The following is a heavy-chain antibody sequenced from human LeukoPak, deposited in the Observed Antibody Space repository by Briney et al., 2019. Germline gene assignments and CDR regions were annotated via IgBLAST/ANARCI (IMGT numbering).Heavy chain of an antibody. D-gene: IGHD3-9*01. CDR2: IKQDGSEK. V-gene: IGHV3-7*01. CDR3: ARDFLGDILTGSEHYYYYMDV. CDR1: GFTFSSYW. Sequence: GGSLRLSCAASGFTFSSYWVSWVRQAPGKGLEWVANIKQDGSEKYYVDSVKGRFTISRDNAKNSLYLQMNSLRAEDTAVYYCARDFLGDILTGSEHYYYYMDVWGKGTTVTISS. J-gene: IGHJ6*03.